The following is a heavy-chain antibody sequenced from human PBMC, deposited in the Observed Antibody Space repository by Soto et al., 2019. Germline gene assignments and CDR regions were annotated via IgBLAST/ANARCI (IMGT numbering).Heavy chain of an antibody. V-gene: IGHV4-4*07. CDR3: ARGYYDFWSGYLYGMDV. J-gene: IGHJ6*02. Sequence: PSETLSLTCTVSGGSISSYYWSWIRQPAGKGLEWIGRIYTSGSTNYNPSLKSRVTMSVDTSKNQFSLKLSSVTAADTAVYYCARGYYDFWSGYLYGMDVWGQGTTVTVS. CDR2: IYTSGST. CDR1: GGSISSYY. D-gene: IGHD3-3*01.